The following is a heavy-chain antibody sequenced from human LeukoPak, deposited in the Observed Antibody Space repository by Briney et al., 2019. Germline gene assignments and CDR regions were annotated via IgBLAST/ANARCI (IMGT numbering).Heavy chain of an antibody. CDR2: INPNSGGT. J-gene: IGHJ4*02. CDR1: GYTFTGYY. V-gene: IGHV1-2*02. Sequence: ASVKVSCKASGYTFTGYYMHWVRQAPGQGLEWMGWINPNSGGTNYAQKFQGRVTMTRDTSISTAYMELTRLRSDDTAVYYCARLPHYYYDSSAYYSSDYWGQGTLVTVSS. D-gene: IGHD3-22*01. CDR3: ARLPHYYYDSSAYYSSDY.